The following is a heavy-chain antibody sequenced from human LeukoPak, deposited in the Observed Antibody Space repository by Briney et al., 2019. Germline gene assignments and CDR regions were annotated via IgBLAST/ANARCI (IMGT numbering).Heavy chain of an antibody. D-gene: IGHD6-6*01. V-gene: IGHV4-59*11. CDR3: ARDLAARSSRWFDP. CDR1: GGSISSHY. CDR2: IYYSGST. Sequence: PSETLSLTCTVSGGSISSHYWSWIRPPPGKGLEWIGYIYYSGSTNYNPSPKRRVTISVDTSKNQFSLKVSSVTAADTAVYYCARDLAARSSRWFDPWGQGTLVTVSS. J-gene: IGHJ5*02.